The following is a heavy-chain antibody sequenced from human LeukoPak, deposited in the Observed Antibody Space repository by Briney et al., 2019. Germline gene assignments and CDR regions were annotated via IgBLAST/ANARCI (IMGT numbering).Heavy chain of an antibody. Sequence: SETLSLTCTVSGGSISSYYWNWIRHPAGKGLEWIGRIFTSGTTNYNPSLKSRVTMTVDTSKNQFSLRLSSVTAADTAVYYCAQGTPGSSNWYWGQGTLVTVSS. CDR1: GGSISSYY. V-gene: IGHV4-4*07. D-gene: IGHD6-13*01. CDR2: IFTSGTT. J-gene: IGHJ4*02. CDR3: AQGTPGSSNWY.